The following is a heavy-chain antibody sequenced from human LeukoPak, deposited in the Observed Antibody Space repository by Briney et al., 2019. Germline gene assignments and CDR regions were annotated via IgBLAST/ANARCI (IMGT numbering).Heavy chain of an antibody. V-gene: IGHV4-39*07. Sequence: SETLSLTCTVSGGSISSSSYYWGWIRQPPGKGLEWIGSIYYSGSTYYNPSLKSRVTISVDTSKNQFSLKLSSVTAADTAVYYCARIAVTPYYFDYWGQGTLVTVSS. CDR2: IYYSGST. CDR3: ARIAVTPYYFDY. CDR1: GGSISSSSYY. D-gene: IGHD4-17*01. J-gene: IGHJ4*02.